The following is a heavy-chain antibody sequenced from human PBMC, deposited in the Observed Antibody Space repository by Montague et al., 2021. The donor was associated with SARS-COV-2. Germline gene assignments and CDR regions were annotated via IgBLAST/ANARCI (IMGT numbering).Heavy chain of an antibody. D-gene: IGHD4-17*01. CDR3: ARDHDYGDYSVGWFDP. V-gene: IGHV3-21*01. Sequence: SLRLSCAASGFTFSSYSMNWVRQAPGKGLEWVSSISSSSSCIYYADSVKGRFTISRDNAKNSLYLRMNSLRAEDTAVYYCARDHDYGDYSVGWFDPWGQGTLVTVSS. CDR1: GFTFSSYS. J-gene: IGHJ5*02. CDR2: ISSSSSCI.